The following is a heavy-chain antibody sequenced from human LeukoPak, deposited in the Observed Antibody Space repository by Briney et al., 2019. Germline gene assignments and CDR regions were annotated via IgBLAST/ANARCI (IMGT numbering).Heavy chain of an antibody. CDR2: IIPIFGTA. Sequence: ASVKVSCKASGGTFSSYAISWVRQAPGQGLEWMGGIIPIFGTANYAQKFRGRVTITADKSTSTAYMELSSLRSEDTAVYYCARARSLYYDILTGYEYDYWGQGTLVTVSS. V-gene: IGHV1-69*06. CDR1: GGTFSSYA. CDR3: ARARSLYYDILTGYEYDY. J-gene: IGHJ4*02. D-gene: IGHD3-9*01.